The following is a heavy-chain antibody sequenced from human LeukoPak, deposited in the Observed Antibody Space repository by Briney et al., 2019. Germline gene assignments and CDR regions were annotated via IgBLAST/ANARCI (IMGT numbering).Heavy chain of an antibody. J-gene: IGHJ4*02. CDR1: GFTFSNYG. CDR3: AKNNGYYDY. D-gene: IGHD3-22*01. V-gene: IGHV3-23*01. CDR2: ISGNGDNT. Sequence: GGSLRLSCAASGFTFSNYGMSWVRQAPGKGLEWVSGISGNGDNTYYADSVKGRSSISRDNSKNTLYLQMDSLRAEDTAVYHCAKNNGYYDYWGRGTLATVSS.